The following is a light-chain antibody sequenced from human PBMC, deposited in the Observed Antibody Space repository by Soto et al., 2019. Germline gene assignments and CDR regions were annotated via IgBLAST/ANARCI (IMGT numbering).Light chain of an antibody. V-gene: IGKV4-1*01. CDR2: WAS. Sequence: IVMTQSPDSLAVSLGERATINCKSSQSLLYTSNNKNYLALFQQKPGQPPKLLIYWASTRESGVPDRFSGSGSGTDFALTISSLQAEDVAVYYCQQYYSNPELTFGGGTKVDIK. J-gene: IGKJ4*01. CDR1: QSLLYTSNNKNY. CDR3: QQYYSNPELT.